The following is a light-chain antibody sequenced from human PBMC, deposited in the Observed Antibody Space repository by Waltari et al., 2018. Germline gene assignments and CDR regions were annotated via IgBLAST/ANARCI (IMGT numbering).Light chain of an antibody. CDR1: QSLLYSSNRENY. Sequence: DIVMTQSPDSLAVSLGERATINCKSSQSLLYSSNRENYLAWYQQKPGQPPKLLIYWASARESGVPDRFSGSGSGTDFTLTISNLQAEDAAVYHCQQYYSDPLTFGGVTKVEI. V-gene: IGKV4-1*01. CDR3: QQYYSDPLT. CDR2: WAS. J-gene: IGKJ4*01.